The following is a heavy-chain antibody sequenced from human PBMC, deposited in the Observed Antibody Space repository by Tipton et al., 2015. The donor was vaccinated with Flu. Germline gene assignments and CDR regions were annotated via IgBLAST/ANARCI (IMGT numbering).Heavy chain of an antibody. Sequence: GLVKPSETLFLTCTVSGGSISRYYWTWIRQPPGKGLEWIGYISYSGSTNYNASLKSRVTISIDTSKKQFSLKLSSVTAADTAGYYCARESVDGYNLDWLDPWGQGTLVTVSS. J-gene: IGHJ5*02. D-gene: IGHD5-24*01. V-gene: IGHV4-59*01. CDR2: ISYSGST. CDR3: ARESVDGYNLDWLDP. CDR1: GGSISRYY.